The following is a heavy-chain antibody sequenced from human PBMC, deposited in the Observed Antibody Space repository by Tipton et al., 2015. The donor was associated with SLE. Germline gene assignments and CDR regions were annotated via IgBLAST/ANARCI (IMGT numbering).Heavy chain of an antibody. CDR1: GDSISSYY. Sequence: LRLSCTVSGDSISSYYWSWIRQPPGKGLEWIGYIYYSGSTNYNPSLKSRVTISVDTSKNQFSLKLSSVTAADTAVYYCAREIAAAGRGDWFDPWGQGTLVTVSS. J-gene: IGHJ5*02. CDR2: IYYSGST. V-gene: IGHV4-59*01. D-gene: IGHD6-13*01. CDR3: AREIAAAGRGDWFDP.